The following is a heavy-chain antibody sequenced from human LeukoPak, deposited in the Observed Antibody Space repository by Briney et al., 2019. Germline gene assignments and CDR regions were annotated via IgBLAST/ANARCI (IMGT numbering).Heavy chain of an antibody. CDR1: GGTFSSYA. CDR2: IIPIFGTA. V-gene: IGHV1-69*13. Sequence: GASVKVSCKASGGTFSSYAISWVRQAPGQGLEWVGGIIPIFGTANYAQKFQGRVTITADESTSTAYMELSSLRSEDTAVYYCARDRTMITANYYYGMDVWGQGTTVTVSS. CDR3: ARDRTMITANYYYGMDV. J-gene: IGHJ6*02. D-gene: IGHD3-16*01.